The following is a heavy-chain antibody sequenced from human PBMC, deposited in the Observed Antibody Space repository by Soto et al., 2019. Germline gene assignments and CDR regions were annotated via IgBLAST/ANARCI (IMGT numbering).Heavy chain of an antibody. CDR2: INPSGGST. CDR3: AREMAYYYDSSGYYRVFDY. CDR1: GYTFTSYY. Sequence: ASVKVSCKASGYTFTSYYMHWVRQAPGQGLEWMGIINPSGGSTSYAQKFQGRVTMTRDTSTSTVYMELSSLRSEDTAVYYCAREMAYYYDSSGYYRVFDYWGQGTRVTVSS. V-gene: IGHV1-46*01. J-gene: IGHJ4*02. D-gene: IGHD3-22*01.